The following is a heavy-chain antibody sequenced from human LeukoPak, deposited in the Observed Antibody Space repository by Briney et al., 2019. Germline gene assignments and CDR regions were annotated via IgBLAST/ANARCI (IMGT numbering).Heavy chain of an antibody. Sequence: ASVKVSCKASGGTFSSYAISWVRQAPGQGLEWMGGIIPIFGTANYAQKFQGRVTITTDESTSTAYMELSSLRSEDTAVYYCARDHGVVVPAASGFSAFDIWGQGTMVTVSS. CDR1: GGTFSSYA. V-gene: IGHV1-69*05. CDR2: IIPIFGTA. D-gene: IGHD2-2*01. J-gene: IGHJ3*02. CDR3: ARDHGVVVPAASGFSAFDI.